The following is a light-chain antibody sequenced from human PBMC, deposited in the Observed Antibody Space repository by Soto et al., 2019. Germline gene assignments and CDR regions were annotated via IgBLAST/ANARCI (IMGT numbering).Light chain of an antibody. CDR1: QSVSTP. Sequence: DIQMTQSPSSPSVSVGDRVTITCRASQSVSTPLNWYQQKPGKAPKLLIYDASSLHSGVPSRFSGSGSGTDFTRTISSLQPEDSATYYCHQGYSTPLTFGQGTRLEIK. J-gene: IGKJ5*01. CDR2: DAS. CDR3: HQGYSTPLT. V-gene: IGKV1-39*01.